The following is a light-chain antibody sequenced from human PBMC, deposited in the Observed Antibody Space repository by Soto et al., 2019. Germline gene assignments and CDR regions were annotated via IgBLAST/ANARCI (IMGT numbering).Light chain of an antibody. V-gene: IGLV2-14*01. CDR2: DVS. Sequence: QSALTQPASVSGSPGQSITISCTGTSSDVGGYNYVSWYQQHPGKAPKLLIYDVSNRPSVVSNRFSGYKSGNTASLTISGLQAEDEADYYCNSYTSSSNLVFGGGTKVTVL. CDR3: NSYTSSSNLV. J-gene: IGLJ3*02. CDR1: SSDVGGYNY.